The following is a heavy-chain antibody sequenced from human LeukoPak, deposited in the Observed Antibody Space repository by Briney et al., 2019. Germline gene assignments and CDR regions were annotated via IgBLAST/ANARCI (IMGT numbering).Heavy chain of an antibody. V-gene: IGHV3-48*01. CDR1: GFTFSTYS. CDR3: VKDDHHFGSVENDH. CDR2: ISGSSSSSDGGAI. Sequence: GGSLRLSCTASGFTFSTYSMNWVRQAPGRGLEWVSYISGSSSSSDGGAIQYADSVKGRFTISRDSSKNTVSLQMNSLRPEDTALYHCVKDDHHFGSVENDHWGQGNLVTVSS. J-gene: IGHJ5*02. D-gene: IGHD3-10*01.